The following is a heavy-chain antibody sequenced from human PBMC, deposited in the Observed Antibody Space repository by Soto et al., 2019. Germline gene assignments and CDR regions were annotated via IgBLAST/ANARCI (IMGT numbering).Heavy chain of an antibody. D-gene: IGHD3-22*01. CDR2: INHSGST. Sequence: QVQLQQWGAGLLKPSETLSLTCAVYGGSFSGYYWSWIRQPPGQGLEWIGEINHSGSTNYNPSLKSRVTISVDTSKNQFSLKLSSVTAADTAVYYCARGHSYCDRQPDYWGQGTLVTVSS. CDR1: GGSFSGYY. J-gene: IGHJ4*02. CDR3: ARGHSYCDRQPDY. V-gene: IGHV4-34*01.